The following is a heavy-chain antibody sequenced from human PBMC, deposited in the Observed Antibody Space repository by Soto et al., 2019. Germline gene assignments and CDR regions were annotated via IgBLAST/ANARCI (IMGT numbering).Heavy chain of an antibody. CDR1: GFSLSTSGMC. D-gene: IGHD3-22*01. Sequence: SGPTLVNPTQTLTLTCTFSGFSLSTSGMCVSWIRQPPGNALEWLALIDWDDDKYYSTSLKTRLTISNDTSKNQVVLTMTKMDPVDTATYYCARTRIDGSSGHYYYYGMDVWGEGTKVTVS. V-gene: IGHV2-70*01. J-gene: IGHJ6*02. CDR3: ARTRIDGSSGHYYYYGMDV. CDR2: IDWDDDK.